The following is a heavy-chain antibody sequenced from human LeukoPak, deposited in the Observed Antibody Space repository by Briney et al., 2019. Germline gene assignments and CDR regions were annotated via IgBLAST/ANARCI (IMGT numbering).Heavy chain of an antibody. D-gene: IGHD7-27*01. CDR1: GFTFSGYT. CDR2: ITTSDGNT. Sequence: PGGSLRLSCAASGFTFSGYTMSWVRQAPGKGLEWVSTITTSDGNTYYADSVKGRFTVSRDNSKNTLFLQMNSLRAEDTAVYYCAKDGGLWVSAHWGDSWGRGTLVTVSS. V-gene: IGHV3-23*01. J-gene: IGHJ4*02. CDR3: AKDGGLWVSAHWGDS.